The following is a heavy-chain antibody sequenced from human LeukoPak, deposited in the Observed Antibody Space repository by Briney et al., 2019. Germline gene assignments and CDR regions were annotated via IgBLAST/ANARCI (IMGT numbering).Heavy chain of an antibody. CDR2: IYYGGST. CDR1: GGSMSSYY. D-gene: IGHD3-22*01. Sequence: PSETLSLTCTVSGGSMSSYYWSWIRQPPGKGLEWIGYIYYGGSTNYNPSLKSRVTISVDTSKNQFSLRLSSVTAADTAVYYCAAETYYYDSSGGYTFDIWGQGTMVTVSS. J-gene: IGHJ3*02. V-gene: IGHV4-59*08. CDR3: AAETYYYDSSGGYTFDI.